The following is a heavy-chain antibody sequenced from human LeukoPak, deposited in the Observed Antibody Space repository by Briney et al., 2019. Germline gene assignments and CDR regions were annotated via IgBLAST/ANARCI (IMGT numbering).Heavy chain of an antibody. V-gene: IGHV3-53*01. CDR2: IYSGSST. Sequence: SGGSLRLSCAASGFTVSSNYMSWVRQAPGKGLEWVSLIYSGSSTYYADSVKGRFTISRDNSKNTLDLQMNSLRAEDTAVYYCARSVGATMRKNLYFDYWGQGTLVTVSS. CDR3: ARSVGATMRKNLYFDY. CDR1: GFTVSSNY. D-gene: IGHD1-26*01. J-gene: IGHJ4*02.